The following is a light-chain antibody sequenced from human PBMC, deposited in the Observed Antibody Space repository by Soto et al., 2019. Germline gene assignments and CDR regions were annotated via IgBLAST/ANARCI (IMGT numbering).Light chain of an antibody. CDR2: GAS. Sequence: EFVVTQSPGTLSLSPGERATLSCRASQSVTSDYLAWYQQKPGQSPRLLMSGASRRATGVPDRFSGSGSGTDFTLTISRLEPEDFAVYYCHQYGVSLLTFGGGTKVDIK. CDR3: HQYGVSLLT. J-gene: IGKJ4*01. V-gene: IGKV3-20*01. CDR1: QSVTSDY.